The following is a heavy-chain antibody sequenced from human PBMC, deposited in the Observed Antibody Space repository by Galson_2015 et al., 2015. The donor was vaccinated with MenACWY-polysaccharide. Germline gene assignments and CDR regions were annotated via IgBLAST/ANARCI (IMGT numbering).Heavy chain of an antibody. CDR1: GGSISSYY. Sequence: SETLSLTCTVSGGSISSYYWSWIRQPPGKGLEWIGYIYYSGSTNYNPSLKSRVTISVDTSKNQFSLKLSSVTAADTAVYYCAREDPLLRYFRGTVDYYYYGMDVWGQGTTVTVSS. J-gene: IGHJ6*02. CDR3: AREDPLLRYFRGTVDYYYYGMDV. CDR2: IYYSGST. V-gene: IGHV4-59*12. D-gene: IGHD3-9*01.